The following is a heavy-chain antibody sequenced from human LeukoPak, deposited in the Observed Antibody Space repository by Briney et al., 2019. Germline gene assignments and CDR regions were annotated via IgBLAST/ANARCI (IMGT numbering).Heavy chain of an antibody. J-gene: IGHJ5*02. CDR1: GFTFSTYA. D-gene: IGHD6-13*01. CDR3: VKGASSTALITWDL. CDR2: ISRDGDTI. Sequence: GGSLRLSCAASGFTFSTYAMTWVRQAPGKGLEWVSGISRDGDTIYYAQSVKGRFTVSRDNSKDTLYLQMNSLRAGDTAVYYCVKGASSTALITWDLWGQETLVTVSS. V-gene: IGHV3-23*01.